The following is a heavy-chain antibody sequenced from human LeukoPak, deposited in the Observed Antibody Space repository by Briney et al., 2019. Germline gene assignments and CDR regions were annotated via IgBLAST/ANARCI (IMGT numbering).Heavy chain of an antibody. D-gene: IGHD3-3*01. Sequence: GASVKVSCKASGYTFTSYGISWVRQAPGQGLEWMGWISAYNGNTNYAQRLQGRVTMTTDTSTSTAYMELRSLRSDDTAVYYCARGNRLAYYDSWSGYSHLLDYWGQGTLVTVSS. V-gene: IGHV1-18*01. J-gene: IGHJ4*02. CDR2: ISAYNGNT. CDR3: ARGNRLAYYDSWSGYSHLLDY. CDR1: GYTFTSYG.